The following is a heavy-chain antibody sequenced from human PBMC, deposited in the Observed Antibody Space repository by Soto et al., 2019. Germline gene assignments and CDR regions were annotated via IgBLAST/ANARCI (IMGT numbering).Heavy chain of an antibody. J-gene: IGHJ6*02. D-gene: IGHD6-19*01. V-gene: IGHV3-74*01. CDR2: INPDGSST. CDR1: GFTFSPYW. CDR3: GRGGSDSPRGMDI. Sequence: EVHLAESGGGLVQPGGSLRLSCAASGFTFSPYWLHWVRQAPGKGLVWLSRINPDGSSTDYADSVKGRFTISRDNAKNTLYLQMNSLRAEDTAVYYCGRGGSDSPRGMDIWGHGTTVTVSS.